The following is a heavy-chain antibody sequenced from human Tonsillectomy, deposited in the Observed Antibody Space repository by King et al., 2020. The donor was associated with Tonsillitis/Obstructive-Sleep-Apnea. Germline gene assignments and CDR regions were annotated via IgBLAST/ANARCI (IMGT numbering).Heavy chain of an antibody. CDR1: GFTFSSYA. V-gene: IGHV3-23*04. Sequence: VQLVESGGGLVQPGGSLRLSCAASGFTFSSYAMSWVRQAPGKGLEWDSAISGRGGSTYYADSVKGRFTISRDNSKNTLYLQMNSLRAEDTAVYYCAKEAGYYDFWSGYYTGPLDYWGQGTLVTVSS. D-gene: IGHD3-3*01. J-gene: IGHJ4*02. CDR3: AKEAGYYDFWSGYYTGPLDY. CDR2: ISGRGGST.